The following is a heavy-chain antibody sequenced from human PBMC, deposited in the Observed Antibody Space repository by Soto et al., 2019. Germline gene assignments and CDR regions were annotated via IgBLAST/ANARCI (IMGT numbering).Heavy chain of an antibody. J-gene: IGHJ4*02. CDR1: GFTFSSYA. V-gene: IGHV3-30-3*01. Sequence: HPGGSLRLSCAASGFTFSSYAMHWVRQAPGKGLEWVAFISYDGSNKYYADSVKGRFTISRDNSKNTLYLQMNSLRAEDTAVYYCARGSITMIVVVAFDYWGQGTLVTVSS. CDR3: ARGSITMIVVVAFDY. D-gene: IGHD3-22*01. CDR2: ISYDGSNK.